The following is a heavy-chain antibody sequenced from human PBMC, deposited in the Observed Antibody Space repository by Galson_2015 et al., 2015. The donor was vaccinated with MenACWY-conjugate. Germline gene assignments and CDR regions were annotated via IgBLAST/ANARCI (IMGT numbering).Heavy chain of an antibody. CDR2: IYYGGST. J-gene: IGHJ4*02. Sequence: TLSLTCTVSGGSIRSGGYYWSWIRQHPGKGLEWIGFIYYGGSTYHNPSLKSRLTMSVDTSRNQFSMDLRSVTAADTAVYYCARKSGSGSYYEASFGYWGQGTLVTVSS. CDR1: GGSIRSGGYY. V-gene: IGHV4-31*03. D-gene: IGHD3-10*01. CDR3: ARKSGSGSYYEASFGY.